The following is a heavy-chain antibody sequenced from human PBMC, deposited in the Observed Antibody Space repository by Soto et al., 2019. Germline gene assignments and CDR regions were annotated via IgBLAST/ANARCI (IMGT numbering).Heavy chain of an antibody. CDR2: IYHSGRT. CDR3: ATTSGSLPC. D-gene: IGHD1-26*01. J-gene: IGHJ4*02. CDR1: GYSISSGYY. Sequence: SETLSLTCSVSGYSISSGYYWGWIRQPPGKGLEWIGSIYHSGRTYYNPSLKSRLTISLDPSKNQFSLKLTSVTAADTALYFCATTSGSLPCWGQGTLVTVSS. V-gene: IGHV4-38-2*01.